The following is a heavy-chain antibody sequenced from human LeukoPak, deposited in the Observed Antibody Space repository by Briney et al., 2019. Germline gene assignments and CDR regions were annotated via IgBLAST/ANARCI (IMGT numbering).Heavy chain of an antibody. D-gene: IGHD3-3*01. CDR3: AKRSTIFGVVKAYYMDV. V-gene: IGHV3-33*06. CDR1: GFTFSSYG. CDR2: IWYDGSNK. J-gene: IGHJ6*03. Sequence: GESLKISCAASGFTFSSYGMHWVRQAPGKGLEWVAVIWYDGSNKYYADSVKGRFTISRDNSKNTLYLQMNSLRAEDTAVYYCAKRSTIFGVVKAYYMDVWGKGTTVTVSS.